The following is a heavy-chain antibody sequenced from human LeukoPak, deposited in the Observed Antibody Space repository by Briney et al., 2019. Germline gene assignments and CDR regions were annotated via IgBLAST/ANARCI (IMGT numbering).Heavy chain of an antibody. J-gene: IGHJ4*02. CDR1: GFTFSSYA. Sequence: GGSLRLSCAASGFTFSSYAMSWVRQAPGKGLEWVSVISGSGDSTYYADSVKGRVTISRDNSKNTLYLQMNRLRAEDTAVYYCAKGGTFIVGATDYWGQGALVTVSS. CDR3: AKGGTFIVGATDY. D-gene: IGHD1-26*01. CDR2: ISGSGDST. V-gene: IGHV3-23*01.